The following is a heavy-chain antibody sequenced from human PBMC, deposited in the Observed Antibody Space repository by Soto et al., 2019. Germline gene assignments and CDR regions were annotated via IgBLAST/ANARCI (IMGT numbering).Heavy chain of an antibody. CDR1: GGSMSSSSYY. CDR3: ARGTYYYGSGSYWFDP. CDR2: IYYSGST. Sequence: PSETLALTCPVSGGSMSSSSYYWSWIRQPPGKGLEWIGYIYYSGSTYYNPSLKSRVTISVDTSKNQFSLKLSSVTAADTAVYYCARGTYYYGSGSYWFDPWGQGTLVTVSS. J-gene: IGHJ5*02. D-gene: IGHD3-10*01. V-gene: IGHV4-30-4*01.